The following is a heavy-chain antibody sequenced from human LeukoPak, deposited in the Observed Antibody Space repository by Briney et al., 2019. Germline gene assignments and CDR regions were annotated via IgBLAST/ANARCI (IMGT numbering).Heavy chain of an antibody. D-gene: IGHD3-9*01. J-gene: IGHJ5*02. Sequence: SSETLSLTCTVSGGSISSYYWSWIRQPPGKGPEWIGYIYYSGSTNYNPSLKSRVTISVDTSKNQFSLKLSSVTAADTAVYYCAGYDILTGYGWFDPWGQGTLVTVSS. CDR3: AGYDILTGYGWFDP. V-gene: IGHV4-59*01. CDR2: IYYSGST. CDR1: GGSISSYY.